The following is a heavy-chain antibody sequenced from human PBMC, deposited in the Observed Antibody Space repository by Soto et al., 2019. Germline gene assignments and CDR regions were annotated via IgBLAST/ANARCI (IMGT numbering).Heavy chain of an antibody. Sequence: PSETLSLTCTVSGGSISSGGYYWSWIRQHPGKGLEWIGYIYYSGSTYYNPSLKSRVTISVDTSKNQFSLKLSSVTAADTAVYYCARAPLYYYDSSGYIPYYFDYWGQGTLVTAPQ. J-gene: IGHJ4*02. CDR1: GGSISSGGYY. D-gene: IGHD3-22*01. CDR2: IYYSGST. CDR3: ARAPLYYYDSSGYIPYYFDY. V-gene: IGHV4-31*03.